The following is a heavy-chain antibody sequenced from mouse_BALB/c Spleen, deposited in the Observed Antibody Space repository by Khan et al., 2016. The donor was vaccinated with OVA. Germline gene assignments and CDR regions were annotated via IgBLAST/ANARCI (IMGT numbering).Heavy chain of an antibody. V-gene: IGHV2-6-1*01. CDR2: IWSDGST. CDR3: ARHPYYHYNIMDY. CDR1: GFSFTNYG. Sequence: QVQLQQSGPGQVAPSQSLSITCTISGFSFTNYGVHWVRQPPGKGLEWLVVIWSDGSTTYNSALNSRLIISKDNSKSQVFLKMNSLQTDDTAVYLCARHPYYHYNIMDYWGQGTSVTVSS. J-gene: IGHJ4*01. D-gene: IGHD2-10*01.